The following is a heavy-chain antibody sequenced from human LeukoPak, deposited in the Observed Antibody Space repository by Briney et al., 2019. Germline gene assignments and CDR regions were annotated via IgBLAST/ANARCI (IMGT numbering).Heavy chain of an antibody. Sequence: GGSLRLSCAASGFTISNHGMHWVRQAPDKGLEWVAFLHSNGNNKYYADVVKGRFAISRDNSKNTLHLQMNSLRPEDTAVYYCARSFSAREYFEHWGQGTLVTVSS. J-gene: IGHJ1*01. V-gene: IGHV3-30*02. CDR3: ARSFSAREYFEH. CDR1: GFTISNHG. D-gene: IGHD6-6*01. CDR2: LHSNGNNK.